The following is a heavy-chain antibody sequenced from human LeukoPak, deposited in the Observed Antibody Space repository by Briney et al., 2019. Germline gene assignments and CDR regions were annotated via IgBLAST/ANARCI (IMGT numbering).Heavy chain of an antibody. CDR1: GGTFSSYA. D-gene: IGHD3-22*01. V-gene: IGHV1-69*05. Sequence: VCSVQVSCKASGGTFSSYAISWVRQAPGQGLEWMGRIIPIFGTANYAQKFQGRVTITTDESTSTAYMELSSLRSEDTAVYYCARHHASTYYYDSSGLNWFDPWGQGTLVTVSS. CDR3: ARHHASTYYYDSSGLNWFDP. CDR2: IIPIFGTA. J-gene: IGHJ5*02.